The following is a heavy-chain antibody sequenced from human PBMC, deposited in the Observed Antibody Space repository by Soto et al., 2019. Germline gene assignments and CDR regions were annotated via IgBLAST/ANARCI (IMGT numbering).Heavy chain of an antibody. CDR3: ARDLDCSGGSCYPSYYYYGMDV. CDR2: IWYDGSNK. Sequence: PGGSLKLSVAALGFPFGTYGWNGSRKAPGRGREWLAVIWYDGSNKYYADSVKGRFTISRDNSKNTLYLQMNSLRAEDTAVYYCARDLDCSGGSCYPSYYYYGMDVWGQGTTVTVSS. J-gene: IGHJ6*02. D-gene: IGHD2-15*01. CDR1: GFPFGTYG. V-gene: IGHV3-33*01.